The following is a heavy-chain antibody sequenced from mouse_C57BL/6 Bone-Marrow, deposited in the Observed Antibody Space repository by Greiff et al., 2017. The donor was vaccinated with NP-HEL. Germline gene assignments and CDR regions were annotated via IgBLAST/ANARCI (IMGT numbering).Heavy chain of an antibody. CDR2: ISYDGSN. V-gene: IGHV3-6*01. Sequence: EVQVVESGPGLVKPSQSLSLTCSVTGYSITSGYYWNWIRQFPGNKLEWMGYISYDGSNNYNPSLKNRISITRDTSKNQFFLKLNSVTTEDTATYYCASSLLSPYYYAMDYWGQGTSVTVSS. D-gene: IGHD2-10*01. J-gene: IGHJ4*01. CDR3: ASSLLSPYYYAMDY. CDR1: GYSITSGYY.